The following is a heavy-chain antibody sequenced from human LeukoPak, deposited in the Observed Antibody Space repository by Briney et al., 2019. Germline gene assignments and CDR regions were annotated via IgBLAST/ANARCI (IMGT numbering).Heavy chain of an antibody. D-gene: IGHD5-24*01. J-gene: IGHJ4*01. V-gene: IGHV3-23*01. CDR3: AKDGYNPGPGY. CDR1: GFTFSSYS. CDR2: ISGSGGST. Sequence: GGSLRLSCAASGFTFSSYSMNWVRQAPGKGLEWVSAISGSGGSTYYADSVKGRFTISRDNSKNTLYLQMNSLRAEDTAVYYCAKDGYNPGPGYWGHGTLVTVSS.